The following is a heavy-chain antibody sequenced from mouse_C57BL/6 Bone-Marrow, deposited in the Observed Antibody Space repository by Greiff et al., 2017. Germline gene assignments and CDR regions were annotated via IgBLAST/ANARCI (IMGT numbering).Heavy chain of an antibody. Sequence: QVQLQQSGAELARPGASVKLSCKASGYTFTSYWMHWVKQRPGQGLEWIGMIHPNSGSTNYNEKFKSQATLTVDKSSSTAYMQLSSLTSEDSAVYYCARGYYYGSSPYWGQGTTLTVSS. CDR1: GYTFTSYW. D-gene: IGHD1-1*01. CDR2: IHPNSGST. V-gene: IGHV1-64*01. J-gene: IGHJ2*01. CDR3: ARGYYYGSSPY.